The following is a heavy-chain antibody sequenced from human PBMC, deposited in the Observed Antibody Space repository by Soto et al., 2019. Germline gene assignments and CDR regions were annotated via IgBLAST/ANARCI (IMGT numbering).Heavy chain of an antibody. V-gene: IGHV3-7*05. CDR3: ARDPRDSEYAVFDY. CDR1: GFTFSNYW. J-gene: IGHJ4*02. Sequence: EVQLVESGGDLVQPGGSLRLSCTASGFTFSNYWMSWVRQAPGKGLEWVANIKKDGSAKFYADSVKGRFIISRDNVENSLYLHMGGLRAEDTAIYYCARDPRDSEYAVFDYWGQGILVTVSS. CDR2: IKKDGSAK. D-gene: IGHD2-2*01.